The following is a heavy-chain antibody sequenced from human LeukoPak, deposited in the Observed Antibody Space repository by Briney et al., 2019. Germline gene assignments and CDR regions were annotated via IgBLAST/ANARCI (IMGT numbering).Heavy chain of an antibody. CDR3: ARLQDTAMVNFDY. CDR1: GYSFTSYW. Sequence: GESLKISCKGSGYSFTSYWIGWVRQMPGKGLEWMGMIYPGGSDTRYSPSFQGQVTISADKSISTAYLQWSSLKASDTAMYYCARLQDTAMVNFDYWGQGTMVTVSS. J-gene: IGHJ4*02. V-gene: IGHV5-51*01. CDR2: IYPGGSDT. D-gene: IGHD5-18*01.